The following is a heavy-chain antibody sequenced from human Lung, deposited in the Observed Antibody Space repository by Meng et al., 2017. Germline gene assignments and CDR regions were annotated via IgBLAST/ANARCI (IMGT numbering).Heavy chain of an antibody. V-gene: IGHV4-34*01. CDR1: GGSFSDYD. Sequence: QVQLQMWGAGLLKPSETLALTCVVSGGSFSDYDWSWIRQPPGKGLEWIGEINHSGSTNSNPSLESRATISVDTSQNNLSLKLSSVTAADSAVYYCARGPTTMAHDFDYWGQGTLVTVSS. CDR3: ARGPTTMAHDFDY. J-gene: IGHJ4*02. D-gene: IGHD4-11*01. CDR2: INHSGST.